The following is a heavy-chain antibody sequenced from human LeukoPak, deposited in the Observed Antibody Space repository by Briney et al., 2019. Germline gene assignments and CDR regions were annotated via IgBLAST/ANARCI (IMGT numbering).Heavy chain of an antibody. CDR3: ARGWVVVAALWWFDA. Sequence: GASVKVSCKASGYTFTGYYMHWVRQAPGQGLEWMGWINPNTGGTNYAQKFQGRVTMTRDTSISTAYMELSRLRSADTAVWYCARGWVVVAALWWFDAWGQGTLVTVSS. J-gene: IGHJ5*02. V-gene: IGHV1-2*02. D-gene: IGHD2-15*01. CDR2: INPNTGGT. CDR1: GYTFTGYY.